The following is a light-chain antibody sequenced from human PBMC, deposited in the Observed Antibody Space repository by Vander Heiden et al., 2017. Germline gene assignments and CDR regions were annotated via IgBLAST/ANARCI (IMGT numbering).Light chain of an antibody. V-gene: IGLV1-44*01. CDR3: AKWDDSLNDLV. Sequence: QSVLTQPPSASGTPGQRVTISCSGSRSDIGSKSVDWYQQFPGTAPKLLIDRDDQRPSGVPGRFSGSKSGSSASLAISGLQSEDEAEYSCAKWDDSLNDLVFGGGTKLTVL. CDR2: RDD. J-gene: IGLJ3*02. CDR1: RSDIGSKS.